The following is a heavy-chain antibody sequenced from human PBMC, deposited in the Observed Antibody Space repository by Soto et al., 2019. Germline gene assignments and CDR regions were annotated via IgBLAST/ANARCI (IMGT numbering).Heavy chain of an antibody. J-gene: IGHJ4*02. Sequence: GALRLSCAASGFTFSSYWMHWVRQVPGKGLVWVSRTNSDGSNTNYADSVKGRFTVSRDNAKNTLYLQMNSLRAEDTAVYYCAREDVYKYPYGGQGALVTVSS. CDR2: TNSDGSNT. D-gene: IGHD1-1*01. V-gene: IGHV3-74*01. CDR3: AREDVYKYPY. CDR1: GFTFSSYW.